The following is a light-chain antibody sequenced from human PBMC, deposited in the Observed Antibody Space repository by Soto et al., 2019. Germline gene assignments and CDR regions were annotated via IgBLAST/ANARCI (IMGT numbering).Light chain of an antibody. CDR3: QQFHSFPIT. J-gene: IGKJ5*01. CDR2: GAS. Sequence: EIMMTQSPATLSVSPGERATLSCRASQSVKSSLAWYQQKPGQAPRLLIYGASTRATGIPARFSGSGSGTDFTLTINSLQPEDYATYYCQQFHSFPITFGQGTRLEIK. V-gene: IGKV3-15*01. CDR1: QSVKSS.